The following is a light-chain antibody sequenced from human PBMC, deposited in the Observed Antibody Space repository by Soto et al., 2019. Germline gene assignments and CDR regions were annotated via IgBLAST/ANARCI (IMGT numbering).Light chain of an antibody. Sequence: QSVLTQAPSASGTPGQRVTISCSGSSSNIGSNTVRWYQQLPGTAPTLLIYSNVQRPSGVPDRFSGSKSGTSASLAIGGLQSEDEADYYCAACDSSLNGWVFGGGTKLTVL. CDR3: AACDSSLNGWV. CDR1: SSNIGSNT. CDR2: SNV. J-gene: IGLJ3*02. V-gene: IGLV1-44*01.